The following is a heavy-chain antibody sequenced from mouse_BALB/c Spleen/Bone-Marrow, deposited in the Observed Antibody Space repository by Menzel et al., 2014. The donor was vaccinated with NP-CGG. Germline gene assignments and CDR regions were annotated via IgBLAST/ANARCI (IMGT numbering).Heavy chain of an antibody. V-gene: IGHV1-54*01. CDR1: GYAFTNYL. Sequence: LQESGAELVRPGTSVKVSCKASGYAFTNYLIEWVKRRPGQGLEWIGVINPGSGGTNYNEKFKGKATLTADKSSSTAYMQLSSLTSDDSAVYFCARWDYAMDYWGQGTSVTVSS. J-gene: IGHJ4*01. CDR2: INPGSGGT. CDR3: ARWDYAMDY.